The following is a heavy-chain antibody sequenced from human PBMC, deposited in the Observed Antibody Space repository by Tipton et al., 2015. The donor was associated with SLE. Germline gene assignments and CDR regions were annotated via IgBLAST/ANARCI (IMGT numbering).Heavy chain of an antibody. CDR2: IYNDGDT. CDR1: GMAVSDNY. V-gene: IGHV3-53*04. CDR3: ARDLVGPTGYGMDV. J-gene: IGHJ6*02. D-gene: IGHD1-26*01. Sequence: SLRLSCAASGMAVSDNYMTWVRQAPGKGLEWVSVIYNDGDTYYAESVKGRFTISRHNSENTVFLQMNSLRAEDTAVYYCARDLVGPTGYGMDVWGQGTTVTVSS.